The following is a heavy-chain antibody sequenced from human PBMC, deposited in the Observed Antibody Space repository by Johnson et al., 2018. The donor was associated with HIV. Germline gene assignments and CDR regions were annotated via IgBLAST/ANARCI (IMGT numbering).Heavy chain of an antibody. CDR3: AGDRGYSGYDWGAFDI. D-gene: IGHD5-12*01. CDR1: GLIFTRSW. V-gene: IGHV3-74*01. Sequence: VQLVESGGGLVQPGGSLRLSCAASGLIFTRSWMHWVRQARGKGLVWVARSNSDGSSTTYADSVKGRFTISRDKAKNTLHLQMNSLRAEDTAVYYCAGDRGYSGYDWGAFDIWGQGTMVTVSS. J-gene: IGHJ3*02. CDR2: SNSDGSST.